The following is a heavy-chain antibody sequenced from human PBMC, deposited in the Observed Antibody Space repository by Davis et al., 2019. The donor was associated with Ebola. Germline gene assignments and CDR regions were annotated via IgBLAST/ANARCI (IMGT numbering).Heavy chain of an antibody. CDR3: TSTTVSKGDY. J-gene: IGHJ4*02. D-gene: IGHD2/OR15-2a*01. V-gene: IGHV3-15*01. CDR2: SKSKTDGGTT. CDR1: WFTVSSNY. Sequence: GESPKTSCAASWFTVSSNYMSWVRQAPGKGLEWVGRSKSKTDGGTTDYAAPVKGRFTISRDDSKNTAYLQMNSLKTEDTAVYYCTSTTVSKGDYWGQGTLVTVSS.